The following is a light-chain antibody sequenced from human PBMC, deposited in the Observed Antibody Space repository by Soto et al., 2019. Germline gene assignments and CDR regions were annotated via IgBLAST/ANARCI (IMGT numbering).Light chain of an antibody. CDR2: DAS. Sequence: DIQMTQSPSTLSASVGDRVSITCRASQSISTWLAWYQQQPGGAPRLLIYDASSLQSGVPSRFSGNGSGTEFTLTISSLQPDDFSSYYCQHDYNYPWTFGQGTKVDIK. V-gene: IGKV1-5*01. CDR1: QSISTW. CDR3: QHDYNYPWT. J-gene: IGKJ1*01.